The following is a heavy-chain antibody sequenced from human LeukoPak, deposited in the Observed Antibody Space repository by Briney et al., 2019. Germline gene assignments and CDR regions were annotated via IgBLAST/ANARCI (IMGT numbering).Heavy chain of an antibody. CDR3: VSCYSARGTFDY. J-gene: IGHJ4*02. V-gene: IGHV3-23*01. CDR2: INASGGNT. CDR1: GFTFSTYA. D-gene: IGHD2-15*01. Sequence: GGSLRLSCAASGFTFSTYAMTWVRQAPGKGLEWVSTINASGGNTYYADSVKGRFTISRDNSKNTLYLQMNSLRAEDTAVYYCVSCYSARGTFDYWGQGTLVTVSS.